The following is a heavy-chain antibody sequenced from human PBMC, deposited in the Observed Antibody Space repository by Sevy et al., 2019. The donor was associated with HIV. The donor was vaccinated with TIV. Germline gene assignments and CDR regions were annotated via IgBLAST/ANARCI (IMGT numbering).Heavy chain of an antibody. J-gene: IGHJ4*02. Sequence: GGSLRLSCAASGFTFSKYSMSWIRQTPGKGLEWVSTFSFGCGKINYADSVKGRFTSSRDDYRNTFYLQMNSLRAEDTAIYYCAREGCTKPHDYWGQGTVVTVSS. CDR2: FSFGCGKI. CDR3: AREGCTKPHDY. CDR1: GFTFSKYS. D-gene: IGHD2-8*01. V-gene: IGHV3-23*01.